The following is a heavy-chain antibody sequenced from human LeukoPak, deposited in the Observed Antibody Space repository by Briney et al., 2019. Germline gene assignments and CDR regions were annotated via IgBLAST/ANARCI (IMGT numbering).Heavy chain of an antibody. J-gene: IGHJ4*02. Sequence: GGSLRLSCAASGFTFSSYAMHWVRQAPGKGLEYVSAISTNGGSTYYAKSVKGRFTISRDNSKNTLYLQMGSLRAEDMAVYYCARAPNLNYYGSGTYYTGYFDYWGQGTLVTVSS. D-gene: IGHD3-10*01. CDR3: ARAPNLNYYGSGTYYTGYFDY. CDR1: GFTFSSYA. V-gene: IGHV3-64*01. CDR2: ISTNGGST.